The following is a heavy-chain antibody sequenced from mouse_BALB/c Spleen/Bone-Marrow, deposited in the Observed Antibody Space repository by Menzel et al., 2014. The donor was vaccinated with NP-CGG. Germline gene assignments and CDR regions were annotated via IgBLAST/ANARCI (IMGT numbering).Heavy chain of an antibody. Sequence: EVQLQQSGPELVKPGASVKISCKAFGYTFTDYNMHWVKQSHGKSLEWIGYIYPYNGGTGYNQKFKSKATSTVDNSSSTAYMELRSLTSEDSAVYYCARFRYDWYFDVWGAGTTVTVAS. CDR2: IYPYNGGT. D-gene: IGHD2-14*01. V-gene: IGHV1S29*02. J-gene: IGHJ1*01. CDR3: ARFRYDWYFDV. CDR1: GYTFTDYN.